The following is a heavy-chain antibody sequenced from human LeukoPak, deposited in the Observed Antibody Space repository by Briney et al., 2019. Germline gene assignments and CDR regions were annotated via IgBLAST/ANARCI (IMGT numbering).Heavy chain of an antibody. CDR3: AKASSYNWNDALGAFDI. J-gene: IGHJ3*02. V-gene: IGHV3-9*01. CDR2: ISWNSGSI. Sequence: PGRSLRLSCAASGFTFDDYAMHWVWQAPGKGLEWVSGISWNSGSIGYADSVKGRFTISRDNAKNSLYLQMNSLRAEDTALYYCAKASSYNWNDALGAFDIRGQGTMVTVSS. D-gene: IGHD1-20*01. CDR1: GFTFDDYA.